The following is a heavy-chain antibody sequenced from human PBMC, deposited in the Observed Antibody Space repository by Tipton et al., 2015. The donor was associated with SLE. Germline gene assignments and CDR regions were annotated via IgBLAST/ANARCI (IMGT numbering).Heavy chain of an antibody. V-gene: IGHV3-49*04. Sequence: RSLRLSCTASGFTFGDYAMSRVRQAPGKGLEWVGFIRSKAYGGTTEYAASVKGRFTISRDDSKSIAYLQMNSLKTEDTAVYYCTTNPIAVAADFDYWGQGTLVTVSS. CDR2: IRSKAYGGTT. CDR3: TTNPIAVAADFDY. CDR1: GFTFGDYA. J-gene: IGHJ4*02. D-gene: IGHD6-19*01.